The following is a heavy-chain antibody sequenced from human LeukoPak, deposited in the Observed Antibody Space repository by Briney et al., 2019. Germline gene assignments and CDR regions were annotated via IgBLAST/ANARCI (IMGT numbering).Heavy chain of an antibody. CDR1: GYTFTAYN. CDR2: MNPNTCGT. D-gene: IGHD5-18*01. Sequence: ASVKVSCKASGYTFTAYNIHWVRRAPGHGLERMGRMNPNTCGTKYAQKIQGRATMTRDTSISTAYMELSSLRSDDTAVFYCGRTWIEVWSPDCDYWGQGTLVTVSS. CDR3: GRTWIEVWSPDCDY. V-gene: IGHV1-2*06. J-gene: IGHJ4*02.